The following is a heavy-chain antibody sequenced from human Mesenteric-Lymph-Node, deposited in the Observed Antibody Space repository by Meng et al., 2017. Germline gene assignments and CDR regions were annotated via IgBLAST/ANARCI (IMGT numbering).Heavy chain of an antibody. Sequence: EVQLVETGGGLIQPGGSLRLSCAASGFTVSSNYMSWVRQAPGKGLEWVSVIYSGGSTYYADSVKGRFTISRDNSKNMVFLQMSTLRPEDTALYYCVRGSIDWYLDYWGQGTLVTVSS. J-gene: IGHJ4*02. V-gene: IGHV3-53*05. CDR3: VRGSIDWYLDY. CDR2: IYSGGST. D-gene: IGHD3-9*01. CDR1: GFTVSSNY.